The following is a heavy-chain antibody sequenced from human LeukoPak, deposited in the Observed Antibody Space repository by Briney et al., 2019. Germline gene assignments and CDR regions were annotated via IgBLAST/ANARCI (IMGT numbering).Heavy chain of an antibody. D-gene: IGHD3-10*01. CDR1: GGSISGYY. CDR3: ARSDYHNSGSHTVFDAFDI. Sequence: SETLSLTCTVSGGSISGYYWTWIRQPPGKGMEWVGYIYYTGNTNYNPSLKSRVTISVDTSKNQFSLRLSSVTAADTAVYYCARSDYHNSGSHTVFDAFDIWGQGTRVTVSS. J-gene: IGHJ3*02. CDR2: IYYTGNT. V-gene: IGHV4-59*01.